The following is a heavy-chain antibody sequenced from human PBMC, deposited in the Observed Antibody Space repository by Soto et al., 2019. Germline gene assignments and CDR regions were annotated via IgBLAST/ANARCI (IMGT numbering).Heavy chain of an antibody. J-gene: IGHJ6*02. CDR3: VRGQPHRITIFEVVIRSYDYGMDV. V-gene: IGHV4-34*01. CDR1: GGSFTGYY. D-gene: IGHD3-3*02. CDR2: INYRGSS. Sequence: LETLCLTCGVYGGSFTGYYWTWIRQTPGKGLEWIGEINYRGSSYYNPSLESRISMAVDTSKNQFSLKLRSVTAADTAVYFCVRGQPHRITIFEVVIRSYDYGMDVWGQGTTVTVSS.